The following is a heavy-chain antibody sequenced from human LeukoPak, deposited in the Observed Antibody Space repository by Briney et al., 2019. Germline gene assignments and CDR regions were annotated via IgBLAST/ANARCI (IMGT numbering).Heavy chain of an antibody. J-gene: IGHJ3*02. CDR2: ISAYNGNT. V-gene: IGHV1-18*01. CDR1: GYTFTSYG. D-gene: IGHD2-2*01. CDR3: ARRCSSTSCSTPAFDI. Sequence: ASVKVSCKASGYTFTSYGISWVRQAPGQGLEWMGWISAYNGNTNYAQKLQGRVTMTTDTSTSTAYMELRSLRSDDTAVYYCARRCSSTSCSTPAFDIWGQGTMVTVSS.